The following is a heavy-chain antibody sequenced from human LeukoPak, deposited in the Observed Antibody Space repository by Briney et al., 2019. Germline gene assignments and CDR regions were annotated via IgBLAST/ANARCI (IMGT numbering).Heavy chain of an antibody. CDR3: ARPRLEYCSGGSCFDAFDI. Sequence: GGSLRLSSAASGFTFSSYTMNWVRQAPGKGLEWVSAISGSGSTTYYADSVKGRFTISRDNSKNTLFLQMNSLTAEDTAIYSCARPRLEYCSGGSCFDAFDIWGQGTMVTVSS. CDR1: GFTFSSYT. J-gene: IGHJ3*02. CDR2: ISGSGSTT. D-gene: IGHD2-15*01. V-gene: IGHV3-23*01.